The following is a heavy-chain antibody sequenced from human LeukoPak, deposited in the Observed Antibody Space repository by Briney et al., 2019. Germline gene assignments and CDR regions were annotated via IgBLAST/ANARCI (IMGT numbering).Heavy chain of an antibody. J-gene: IGHJ4*02. D-gene: IGHD6-19*01. CDR1: GGSFSDYY. CDR3: ARHHGGGWYGSVYFDY. CDR2: IYYSGST. V-gene: IGHV4-39*01. Sequence: SETLSLTCAVFGGSFSDYYWGWIRQPPGKGLEWIGSIYYSGSTYYNPSLKSRVTISVDTSKNQFSLKLSSVTAADTAVYYCARHHGGGWYGSVYFDYWGQGTLVTVSS.